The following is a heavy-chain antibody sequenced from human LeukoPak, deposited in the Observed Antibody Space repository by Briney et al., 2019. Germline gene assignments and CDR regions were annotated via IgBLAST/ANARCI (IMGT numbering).Heavy chain of an antibody. V-gene: IGHV3-53*01. D-gene: IGHD2-8*02. CDR3: ARARRTGDFDY. J-gene: IGHJ4*02. CDR1: GFTVSSNY. CDR2: IYSGGST. Sequence: GGSLRHSCAASGFTVSSNYMSWVRQAPGKGLEWVSVIYSGGSTYYADSVKGRFTISRDNSKNTLYLQMNSLRAEDTAVYYCARARRTGDFDYWGQGTLVTVSS.